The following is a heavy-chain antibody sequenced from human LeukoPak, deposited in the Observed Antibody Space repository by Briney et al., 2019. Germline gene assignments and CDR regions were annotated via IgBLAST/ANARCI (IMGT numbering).Heavy chain of an antibody. D-gene: IGHD2-15*01. Sequence: GGSLRLSCAASGFTFSSYAMSWVRQAPGKGLEWVSGITGSGTGTYYADSVKGRFTISRDNAKNSLYLQMNSLRAEDTAVYYCARTRVVVVAATHFDYWGQGTLVTVSS. J-gene: IGHJ4*02. CDR3: ARTRVVVVAATHFDY. CDR2: ITGSGTGT. V-gene: IGHV3-23*01. CDR1: GFTFSSYA.